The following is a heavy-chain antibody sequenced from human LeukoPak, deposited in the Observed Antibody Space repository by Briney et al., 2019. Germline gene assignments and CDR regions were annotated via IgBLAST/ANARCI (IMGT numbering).Heavy chain of an antibody. Sequence: GGSLRLSCAASGFTFSSYGMSWVRQAPGEGLEWVSVISGSGGSTYYTDSVKGRFTISRDNSKNTLYLQMKSLRVEDTAIYYCAKVRGMAVAGTGVDYWGQGTRVTVSS. V-gene: IGHV3-23*01. CDR3: AKVRGMAVAGTGVDY. J-gene: IGHJ4*02. CDR1: GFTFSSYG. D-gene: IGHD6-19*01. CDR2: ISGSGGST.